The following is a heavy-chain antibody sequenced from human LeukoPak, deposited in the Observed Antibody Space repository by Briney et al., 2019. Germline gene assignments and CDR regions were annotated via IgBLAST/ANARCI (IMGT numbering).Heavy chain of an antibody. CDR1: GYSFTSYW. Sequence: GESLKISCKGSGYSFTSYWISWVRQMPGKGLEWMGRIDPSDSYTNYSPSFQGHVTTSADKSISTAYLQWSSLKASDTAMYFCARHEALVSSGWWNYWGQGTLVTVSS. CDR3: ARHEALVSSGWWNY. V-gene: IGHV5-10-1*01. J-gene: IGHJ4*02. CDR2: IDPSDSYT. D-gene: IGHD6-19*01.